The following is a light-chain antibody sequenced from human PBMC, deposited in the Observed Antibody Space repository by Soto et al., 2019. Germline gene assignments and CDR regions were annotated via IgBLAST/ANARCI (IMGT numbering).Light chain of an antibody. CDR1: LSVSSSY. V-gene: IGKV3-20*01. CDR3: QQFGSSSWT. J-gene: IGKJ1*01. Sequence: ESVLTQSPGTLSLSPGEKATLSCRASLSVSSSYLAWYQQKPGQAPRLLIYGASSRATGIPDRFSGSGSGTDFTLTVSRLEPEDFAVYYCQQFGSSSWTFGQGTKVEIK. CDR2: GAS.